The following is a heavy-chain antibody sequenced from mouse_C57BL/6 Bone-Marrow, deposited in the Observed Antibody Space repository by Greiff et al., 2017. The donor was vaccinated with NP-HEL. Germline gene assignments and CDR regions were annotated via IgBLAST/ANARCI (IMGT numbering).Heavy chain of an antibody. J-gene: IGHJ4*01. D-gene: IGHD2-3*01. CDR3: ARHEWLLGAMDC. CDR2: ISSGGSYT. Sequence: EVQLVESGGDLVKPGGSLKLSCAASGFTFSSYGMSWVRQTPDKRLEWVATISSGGSYTYYPDSVKGRFTISRDNAKNTLYLQMSSLKSEDTAMYYCARHEWLLGAMDCWGQGTSVTVSS. CDR1: GFTFSSYG. V-gene: IGHV5-6*01.